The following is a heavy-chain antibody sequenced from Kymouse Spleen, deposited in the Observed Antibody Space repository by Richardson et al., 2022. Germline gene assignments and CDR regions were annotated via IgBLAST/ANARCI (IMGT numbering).Heavy chain of an antibody. J-gene: IGHJ6*02. CDR3: AKDRGGQQLVYYYYYGMDV. D-gene: IGHD6-13*01. V-gene: IGHV3-23*04. Sequence: EVQLVESGGGLVQPGGSLRLSCAASGFTFSSYAMSWVRQAPGKGLEWVSAISGSGGSTYYADSVKGRFTISRDNSKNTLYLQMNSLRAEDTAVYYCAKDRGGQQLVYYYYYGMDVWGQGTTVTVSS. CDR1: GFTFSSYA. CDR2: ISGSGGST.